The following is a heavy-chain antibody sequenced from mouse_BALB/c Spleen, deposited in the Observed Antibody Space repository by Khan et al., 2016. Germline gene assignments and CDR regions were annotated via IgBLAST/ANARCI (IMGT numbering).Heavy chain of an antibody. Sequence: EVELVESGGDLVQPGGSRKLSCAASGFTFSGFGMHWVRQAPEKGLEWVAYISSGSTKLYYADTVKGRFTISRDNPKNTLFLQMTSLRSEDTAMYYCARMGGSYAMDYWGQGTSVTVSS. V-gene: IGHV5-17*02. J-gene: IGHJ4*01. CDR3: ARMGGSYAMDY. CDR1: GFTFSGFG. CDR2: ISSGSTKL.